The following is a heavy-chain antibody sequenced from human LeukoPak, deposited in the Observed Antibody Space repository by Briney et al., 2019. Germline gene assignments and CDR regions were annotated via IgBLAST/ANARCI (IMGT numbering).Heavy chain of an antibody. CDR3: ARPSGSWYLDAFDI. Sequence: PSETLSLTCTVSGGSISSYYWSWIRQPPGKGLEWIGYIYYSGSTNYNPSLKSRVTISVDTSKNQFSLKLSSVTAADTAVYYCARPSGSWYLDAFDIWGQGTMVTVSA. J-gene: IGHJ3*02. V-gene: IGHV4-59*01. D-gene: IGHD6-13*01. CDR2: IYYSGST. CDR1: GGSISSYY.